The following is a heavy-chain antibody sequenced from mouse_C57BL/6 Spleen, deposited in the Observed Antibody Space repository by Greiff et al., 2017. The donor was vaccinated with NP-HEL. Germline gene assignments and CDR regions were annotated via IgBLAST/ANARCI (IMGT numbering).Heavy chain of an antibody. Sequence: QVQLQQPGAELVKPGASVKLSCKASGYTFTSYWMHWVMQRPGRGLEWIGRIDPNSGGTKYNEKFKSKATLTVDKPSSTAYLQLSSLTSEDSAVYYGARDGGYDGYYGGGFAYWGQGTLVTVSA. CDR2: IDPNSGGT. V-gene: IGHV1-72*01. CDR3: ARDGGYDGYYGGGFAY. J-gene: IGHJ3*01. D-gene: IGHD2-3*01. CDR1: GYTFTSYW.